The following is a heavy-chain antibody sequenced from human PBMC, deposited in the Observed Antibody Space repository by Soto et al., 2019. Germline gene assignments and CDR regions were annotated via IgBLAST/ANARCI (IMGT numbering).Heavy chain of an antibody. V-gene: IGHV1-24*01. CDR3: ARGIRGVVVPAATP. CDR2: FDPNSGGT. Sequence: GASVKVSCKVAGYTLTELSMHWVRQAPGKGLEWMGGFDPNSGGTNYAQKFQGRVTMTRDTSISTAYTELSSLRSEDTAVYYCARGIRGVVVPAATPWGQGTLVTVPQ. CDR1: GYTLTELS. D-gene: IGHD2-2*01. J-gene: IGHJ5*02.